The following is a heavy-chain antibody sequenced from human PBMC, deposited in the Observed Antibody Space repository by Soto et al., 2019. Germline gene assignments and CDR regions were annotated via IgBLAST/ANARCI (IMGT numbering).Heavy chain of an antibody. CDR3: ARLPIVDTAMSSRYYYYYMDV. V-gene: IGHV4-34*01. CDR1: GGSFSGYY. Sequence: SETLSLTCAVYGGSFSGYYWSWIRQPPGKGLEWIGEINHSGSTNYNPSLKSRVTISVDTSKNQFSLKLSSVTAADTAVYYCARLPIVDTAMSSRYYYYYMDVWGKGTKVTVSS. J-gene: IGHJ6*03. D-gene: IGHD5-18*01. CDR2: INHSGST.